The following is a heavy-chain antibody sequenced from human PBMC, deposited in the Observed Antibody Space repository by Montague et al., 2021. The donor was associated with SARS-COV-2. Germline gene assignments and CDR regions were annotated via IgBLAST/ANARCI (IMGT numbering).Heavy chain of an antibody. V-gene: IGHV4-59*01. Sequence: SETLSLTCTVSGGSISSYYWSWIRQPPGKGLEWIGYIYYSGSTNYNPSLKSRDTISVDTSKNQFSLKLSSVTAADTAVYYCAGGSGWMGNAFDIWGQGAMVTVSS. CDR1: GGSISSYY. CDR2: IYYSGST. D-gene: IGHD6-19*01. CDR3: AGGSGWMGNAFDI. J-gene: IGHJ3*02.